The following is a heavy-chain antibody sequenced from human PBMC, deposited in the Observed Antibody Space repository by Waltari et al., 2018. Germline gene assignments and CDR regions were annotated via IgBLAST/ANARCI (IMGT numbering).Heavy chain of an antibody. D-gene: IGHD2-2*02. V-gene: IGHV1-18*01. J-gene: IGHJ4*02. CDR2: INTQNGST. CDR3: ARTCISAACYMIY. CDR1: GYTFTGRG. Sequence: QVQLVQSGGEMKEPGASVKVSCKASGYTFTGRGINWVRQAPGQGLEWRGWINTQNGSTNYAQNLQGRVTMTADTSTTTAYMELRSLKSDDTAIYYCARTCISAACYMIYWGQGTLVTVSA.